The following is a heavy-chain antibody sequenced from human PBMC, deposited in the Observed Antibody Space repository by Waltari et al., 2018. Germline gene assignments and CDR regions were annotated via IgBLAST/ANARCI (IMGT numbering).Heavy chain of an antibody. Sequence: QVQLQESGPGLVKPSQTLSLTCTVSGGSISSGGYYWSWIRQHPGKGLEWIGYIYYSGSTDYNPSLKSRVTISVDTSKNQFSLKLSSVTAADTAVYYCARRGVWSGYPFDYWGQGTLVTVSS. CDR1: GGSISSGGYY. D-gene: IGHD3-3*01. CDR2: IYYSGST. J-gene: IGHJ4*02. V-gene: IGHV4-31*03. CDR3: ARRGVWSGYPFDY.